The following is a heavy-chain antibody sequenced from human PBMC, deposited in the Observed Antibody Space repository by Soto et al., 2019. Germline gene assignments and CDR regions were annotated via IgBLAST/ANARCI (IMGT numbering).Heavy chain of an antibody. CDR3: ARLTTVTTAGEDYYYGMDV. CDR1: GGSISSYY. J-gene: IGHJ6*02. V-gene: IGHV4-59*01. CDR2: IYYSGST. Sequence: TSETLSLTCTVSGGSISSYYWSWIRQPPGKGLEWIGYIYYSGSTNYNPSLKSRVTISVDTSKNQFSLKLSSVTAADTAVYYCARLTTVTTAGEDYYYGMDVWGQGTTVTVSS. D-gene: IGHD4-17*01.